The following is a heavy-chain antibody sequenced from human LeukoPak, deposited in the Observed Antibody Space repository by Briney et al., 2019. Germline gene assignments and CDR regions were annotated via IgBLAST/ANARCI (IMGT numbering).Heavy chain of an antibody. CDR2: INHSGST. D-gene: IGHD6-19*01. V-gene: IGHV4-34*01. CDR1: GGSFSGYY. J-gene: IGHJ4*02. CDR3: ARVLKMYSSGWFNY. Sequence: PSETLSLTCAVYGGSFSGYYWSWIRQPPGKGLEWIGEINHSGSTNYNPSLKSRVTISVDTSKNQFSLKLSSVTAADTAVYYCARVLKMYSSGWFNYWGQGTLVTVSS.